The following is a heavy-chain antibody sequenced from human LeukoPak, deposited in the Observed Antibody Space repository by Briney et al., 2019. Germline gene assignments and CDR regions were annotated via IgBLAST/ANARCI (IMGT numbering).Heavy chain of an antibody. CDR1: GFTFSSYA. J-gene: IGHJ4*02. D-gene: IGHD1-26*01. CDR3: ARDRWELPFHPFDY. V-gene: IGHV3-30-3*01. Sequence: GGSLRLSCAASGFTFSSYAMHWVRQAPGKGLEWVAVISYDGSNKYYADSVKGRFTISRDNSKNTLYLQMNSLRAEDTAVYYCARDRWELPFHPFDYWGQGTLVTVSS. CDR2: ISYDGSNK.